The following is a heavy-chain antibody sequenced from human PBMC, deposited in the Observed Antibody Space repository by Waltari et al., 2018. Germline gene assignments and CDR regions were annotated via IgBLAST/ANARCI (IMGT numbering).Heavy chain of an antibody. V-gene: IGHV1-69*01. J-gene: IGHJ6*02. CDR3: ARGTYYYDSSGYYYYYGMDV. CDR1: GRTFSSYA. D-gene: IGHD3-22*01. Sequence: QVQLVQSGAEVKKPGSSVKVSCKASGRTFSSYAHSWVRQAPGQGLEWMGGIIPIFGTANDAQKFQGRVTITADESTSTAYMELSSLRSEDTAVYYCARGTYYYDSSGYYYYYGMDVWGQGTTVTVSS. CDR2: IIPIFGTA.